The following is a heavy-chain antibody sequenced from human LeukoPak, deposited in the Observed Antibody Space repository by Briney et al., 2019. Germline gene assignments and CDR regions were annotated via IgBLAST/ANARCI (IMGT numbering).Heavy chain of an antibody. V-gene: IGHV1-46*01. CDR1: GYTFTSYY. CDR3: ARVGRAHGAFDI. D-gene: IGHD2-15*01. Sequence: ASVKVSCKASGYTFTSYYMHWVRQAPGQGLEWMGIINPSGGSTSYAQKFQGRVTMIRDMSTSTVYMELSSLRSEDTAVYYCARVGRAHGAFDIWGQGTMVTVSS. J-gene: IGHJ3*02. CDR2: INPSGGST.